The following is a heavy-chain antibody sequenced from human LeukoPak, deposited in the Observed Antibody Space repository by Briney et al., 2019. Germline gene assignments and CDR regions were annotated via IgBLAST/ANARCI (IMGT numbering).Heavy chain of an antibody. CDR2: INLSGGST. CDR1: GYSFSSYY. J-gene: IGHJ4*02. Sequence: ASVKVSCKASGYSFSSYYIHWVWQTPGQGLEYMGIINLSGGSTNYAQKFQGRVTMTRDTSTSKVHMELSSLRSEDTAVYYCAREFPRTCYFDYWGQGTLVTVSS. D-gene: IGHD1-14*01. V-gene: IGHV1-46*01. CDR3: AREFPRTCYFDY.